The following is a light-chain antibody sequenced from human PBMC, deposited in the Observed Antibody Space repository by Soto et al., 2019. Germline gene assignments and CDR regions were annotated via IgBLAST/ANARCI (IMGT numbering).Light chain of an antibody. Sequence: QSVLTQPPSVSGSPGQSVTISCTGTSSDVGSYNRVSWYQQPPGTAPKVIIYEVTNRPSGVPDRFSGSKSGNTASLTISGLQAEDEADYYCSSYTAKSPVVFGGGTKVTVL. CDR1: SSDVGSYNR. CDR3: SSYTAKSPVV. CDR2: EVT. J-gene: IGLJ2*01. V-gene: IGLV2-18*02.